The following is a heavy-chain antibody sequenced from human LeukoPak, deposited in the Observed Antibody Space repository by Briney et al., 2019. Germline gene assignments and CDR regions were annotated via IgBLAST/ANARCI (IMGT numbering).Heavy chain of an antibody. CDR2: IYYSGST. CDR3: ARARPAYYYYGMDV. CDR1: GGSISSYY. V-gene: IGHV4-59*01. Sequence: SETLSLTCTVSGGSISSYYWSWIRQPPGKGLDWIGYIYYSGSTNYNPSLKSRVTISVDTSKNQFSLKLSSVTAADTAVYYCARARPAYYYYGMDVWGQGTTVTVSS. J-gene: IGHJ6*02.